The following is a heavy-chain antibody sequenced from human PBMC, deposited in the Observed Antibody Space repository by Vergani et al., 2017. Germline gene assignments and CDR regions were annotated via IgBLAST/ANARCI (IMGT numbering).Heavy chain of an antibody. CDR2: INHSGST. J-gene: IGHJ4*02. D-gene: IGHD6-19*01. V-gene: IGHV4-34*01. CDR1: GGSFSGYY. Sequence: QVQLQQWGAGLLKPSETLSLTCAVYGGSFSGYYWCWIRQPPGKGLEWIGEINHSGSTNYNPSLKSRVTISVDTSKNQFSLKLSSVTAADTAVYYCATYSSGWYYFDYWGQGTLVTVSS. CDR3: ATYSSGWYYFDY.